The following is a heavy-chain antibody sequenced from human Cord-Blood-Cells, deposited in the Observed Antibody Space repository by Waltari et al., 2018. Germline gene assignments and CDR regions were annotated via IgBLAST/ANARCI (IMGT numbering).Heavy chain of an antibody. Sequence: EVQLVQSGAEVKKPGESLKISCKGSGYSFTSYWIGWVRQMPGKGLEWMGIIYPGASDTRYSPSFQGQGTSSADRSISTAYLQWRSLKASDTAMYYCARPAMVRGVITPLDGAFDIWGQGTMVTVSS. V-gene: IGHV5-51*01. J-gene: IGHJ3*02. CDR1: GYSFTSYW. D-gene: IGHD3-10*01. CDR3: ARPAMVRGVITPLDGAFDI. CDR2: IYPGASDT.